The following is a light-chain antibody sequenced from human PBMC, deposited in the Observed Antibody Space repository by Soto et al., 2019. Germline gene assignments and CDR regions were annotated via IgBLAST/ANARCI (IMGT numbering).Light chain of an antibody. V-gene: IGKV3-20*01. J-gene: IGKJ4*01. Sequence: EIVLTQSPGPLSLSPGERATLYRSATESGIGTYLAWYQQKPGQARRLLISGASRRATGIPDRFSGSGSGTDFTLTISSLEPEDFAVYSCKQYGKSPLTFGGGTKVDLK. CDR2: GAS. CDR3: KQYGKSPLT. CDR1: ESGIGTY.